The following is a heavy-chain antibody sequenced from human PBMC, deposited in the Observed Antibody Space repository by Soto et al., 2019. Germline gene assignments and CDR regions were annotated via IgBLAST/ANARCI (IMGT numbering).Heavy chain of an antibody. V-gene: IGHV4-39*01. D-gene: IGHD5-12*01. Sequence: QLQLQESGPGLVKPSETLSLTCTVSGGSISSSSYYWGWIRQPPGKGLEWIGSIYYSGSTYYNPSLKSRVTISVDTSKNQFSLKLSSVTAADTAVYYCARLYQGGYDLHYFDYWGQGTLVTVSS. CDR2: IYYSGST. CDR1: GGSISSSSYY. J-gene: IGHJ4*02. CDR3: ARLYQGGYDLHYFDY.